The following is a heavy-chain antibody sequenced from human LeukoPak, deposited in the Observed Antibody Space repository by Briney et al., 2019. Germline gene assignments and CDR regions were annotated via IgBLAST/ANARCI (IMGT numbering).Heavy chain of an antibody. D-gene: IGHD6-13*01. CDR2: ISYDGSNK. J-gene: IGHJ2*01. CDR1: GFTFSGYP. CDR3: ARDTGIAAAGPYWYFDL. Sequence: GSLRLSCAASGFTFSGYPIHWVRQAPGKGLEWVAVISYDGSNKYYADSVKGRFTISRDNSKNTLYLQMNSLRAEDTAVYYCARDTGIAAAGPYWYFDLWGRGTLVTVSS. V-gene: IGHV3-30-3*01.